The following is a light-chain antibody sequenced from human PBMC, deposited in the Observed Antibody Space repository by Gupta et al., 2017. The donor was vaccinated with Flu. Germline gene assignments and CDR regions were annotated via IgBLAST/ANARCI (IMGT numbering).Light chain of an antibody. J-gene: IGKJ1*01. V-gene: IGKV1-39*01. CDR2: AAS. Sequence: DIQITQSPSSLSASVGDRVTITCRESQSISSYLNWYQQKPGKAPKLLIYAASSLQSGVPSRFSGSGSGTDFTLIISSLQPEDFATYFCQQSYDNPTFGQGTKVEIK. CDR3: QQSYDNPT. CDR1: QSISSY.